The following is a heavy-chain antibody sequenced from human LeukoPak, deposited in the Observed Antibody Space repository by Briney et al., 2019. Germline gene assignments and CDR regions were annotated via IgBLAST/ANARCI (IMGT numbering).Heavy chain of an antibody. CDR2: IYPGDS. D-gene: IGHD3-22*01. V-gene: IGHV5-51*01. Sequence: GESLKISCKASGYTFTSYWIGWVRQMPGKGLEWMGIIYPGDSYSPSFQGQVTISADKSIGTAYLQWSSLKASDTAMYYCARHVDHYDSGGYLADYWGQGILVTVSS. CDR1: GYTFTSYW. J-gene: IGHJ4*02. CDR3: ARHVDHYDSGGYLADY.